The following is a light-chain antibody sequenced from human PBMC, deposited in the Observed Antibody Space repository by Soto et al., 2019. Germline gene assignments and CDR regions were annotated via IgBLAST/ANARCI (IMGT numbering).Light chain of an antibody. Sequence: EIVLTQSPGTLSLSPGERATLSCRASQSVSSSYLGWYQQKPGQAPGLLIYGASGRATGIPDRFVGSRSGTVFTLTISRLEPEDFAVYYCQQYGGSPSFTFGPGTKVDIK. CDR2: GAS. CDR3: QQYGGSPSFT. J-gene: IGKJ3*01. CDR1: QSVSSSY. V-gene: IGKV3-20*01.